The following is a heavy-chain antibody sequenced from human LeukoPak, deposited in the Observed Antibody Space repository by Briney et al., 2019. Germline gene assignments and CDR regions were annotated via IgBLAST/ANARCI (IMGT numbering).Heavy chain of an antibody. D-gene: IGHD6-19*01. CDR3: ARDPTTLIAVAGTGDY. CDR2: ISSSSSCI. CDR1: GFTFSSYS. Sequence: PGGSLRLSCAASGFTFSSYSMNWVRQAQGKGREWVSSISSSSSCIYYADSVKGRLTITRDNAKNSLYLQMNSLRAEDTAVYYCARDPTTLIAVAGTGDYWGQGTLVTVSS. V-gene: IGHV3-21*01. J-gene: IGHJ4*02.